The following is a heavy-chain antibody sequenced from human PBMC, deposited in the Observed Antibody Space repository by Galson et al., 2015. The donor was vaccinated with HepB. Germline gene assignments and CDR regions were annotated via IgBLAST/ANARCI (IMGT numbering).Heavy chain of an antibody. Sequence: SLRLSCAASGFNFRDYYISWIRQAPGKGLEWVSRIGRSDVTIYYADSVKGRFTISRDNAKNSVYLQMNSLRVEDTAVYYCGRDFHWGQGTPVPVSS. CDR1: GFNFRDYY. V-gene: IGHV3-11*01. J-gene: IGHJ4*02. CDR2: IGRSDVTI. CDR3: GRDFH.